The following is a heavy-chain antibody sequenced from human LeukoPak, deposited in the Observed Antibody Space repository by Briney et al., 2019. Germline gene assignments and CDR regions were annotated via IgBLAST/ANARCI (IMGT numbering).Heavy chain of an antibody. J-gene: IGHJ4*02. Sequence: SVKVSCKASGGTFSSYAISWVRQAPGQGLEWMGRIIPIFGTANYAQKFQGRVTITTDESTSTAYMELSSLRSEDTAVYYCARNQRYYDSSGSFTQGYYFDYWGQGTLVTVSS. D-gene: IGHD3-22*01. CDR2: IIPIFGTA. CDR1: GGTFSSYA. CDR3: ARNQRYYDSSGSFTQGYYFDY. V-gene: IGHV1-69*05.